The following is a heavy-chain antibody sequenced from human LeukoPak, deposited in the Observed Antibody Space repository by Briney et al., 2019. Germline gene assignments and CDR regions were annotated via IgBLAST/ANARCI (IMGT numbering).Heavy chain of an antibody. D-gene: IGHD1-7*01. CDR3: AKLRGGTTRNSYDY. J-gene: IGHJ4*02. V-gene: IGHV3-23*01. Sequence: GGSLRLSCAASGFTFSSYAMSWVRQAPGKGLEWVSAISGSGGSTYYADSVRGRFTISRDNSKNTLYLQMNSLRAEDTAVYYCAKLRGGTTRNSYDYWGQGTLVTVSS. CDR2: ISGSGGST. CDR1: GFTFSSYA.